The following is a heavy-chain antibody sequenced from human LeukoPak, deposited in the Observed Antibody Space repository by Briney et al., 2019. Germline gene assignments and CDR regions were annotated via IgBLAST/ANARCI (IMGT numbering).Heavy chain of an antibody. V-gene: IGHV4-4*07. J-gene: IGHJ2*01. CDR3: ARTAYARFFDL. CDR1: GGSISSYY. Sequence: SETLSLTCTVSGGSISSYYWSWIRQPAGKGLEWIGRVYTSGSTNYNPSLKSRVTISIDTSKNQFSLKLSSVTAADTAVYYCARTAYARFFDLWGRGTLVTVSS. D-gene: IGHD2-21*01. CDR2: VYTSGST.